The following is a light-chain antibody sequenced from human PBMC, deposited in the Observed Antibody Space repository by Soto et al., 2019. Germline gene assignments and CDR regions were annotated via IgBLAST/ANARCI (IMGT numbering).Light chain of an antibody. Sequence: QSVLTQPPSLSGTPGQRVTISCSGSNSNIGHYSVNWYQHFPGTAPKILIYSDDERPSGVPDRFSGSKSGTSATLAISGLQSGDEAEYYCGAWDSNLNGRLFGGGTKLTVL. CDR1: NSNIGHYS. V-gene: IGLV1-44*01. CDR2: SDD. J-gene: IGLJ3*02. CDR3: GAWDSNLNGRL.